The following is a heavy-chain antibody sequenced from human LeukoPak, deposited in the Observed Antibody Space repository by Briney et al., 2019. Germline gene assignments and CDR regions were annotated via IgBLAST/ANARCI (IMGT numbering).Heavy chain of an antibody. CDR1: GGTFSSYA. CDR3: ARARTYYDSSGYPFDY. D-gene: IGHD3-22*01. V-gene: IGHV1-69*05. Sequence: GSSVKVSCKASGGTFSSYAISWVRQAPGQGLEWMGRIIPIFGTANYAQKFQGRVTITTDESTSTVYMELSSLRSEDTAVYYCARARTYYDSSGYPFDYWGQGTLVTVSS. CDR2: IIPIFGTA. J-gene: IGHJ4*02.